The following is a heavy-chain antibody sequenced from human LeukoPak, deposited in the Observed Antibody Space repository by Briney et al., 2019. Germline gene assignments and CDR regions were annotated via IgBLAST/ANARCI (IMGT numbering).Heavy chain of an antibody. CDR2: INTGNGNT. V-gene: IGHV1-3*04. CDR1: GYTFTNYG. Sequence: GASVKVSCKPSGYTFTNYGMHWVRQAPRQSLEWMGWINTGNGNTKSSQKFQDRVTLTRDTSASTAYMELSSLRSDDTAVYYCARGPPNWGYDYWGPGTLVTVSS. J-gene: IGHJ4*02. CDR3: ARGPPNWGYDY. D-gene: IGHD7-27*01.